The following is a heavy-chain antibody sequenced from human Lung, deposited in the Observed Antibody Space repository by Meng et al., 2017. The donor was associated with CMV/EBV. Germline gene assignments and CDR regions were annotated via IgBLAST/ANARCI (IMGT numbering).Heavy chain of an antibody. CDR2: ISRDGSST. J-gene: IGHJ4*02. CDR1: GFTFSDFY. Sequence: GGSLRLSCVASGFTFSDFYLSWMRQAPGKGLEWVSYISRDGSSTYHADSVKGRFTISRDNAKNSLYLQMNSLRVEDTAIYYCASDGKTVDFWGQGTLVTASS. V-gene: IGHV3-11*04. CDR3: ASDGKTVDF. D-gene: IGHD4-17*01.